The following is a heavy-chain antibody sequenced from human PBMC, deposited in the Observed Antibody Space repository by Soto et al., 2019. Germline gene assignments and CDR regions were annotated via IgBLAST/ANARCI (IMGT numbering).Heavy chain of an antibody. Sequence: QVQLVESGGGVVQPGRSLRLSCAASGFTFSSYGMHWVRQAPGKGLEWVAVIWYDGSNKYYADSVKGRFTISRDNSKNTRYLQMNSLRAEDTAVYYCAREGHCSSTSCSRFYYYYGMDVWGQGTTVTVSS. J-gene: IGHJ6*02. D-gene: IGHD2-2*01. CDR3: AREGHCSSTSCSRFYYYYGMDV. CDR2: IWYDGSNK. V-gene: IGHV3-33*01. CDR1: GFTFSSYG.